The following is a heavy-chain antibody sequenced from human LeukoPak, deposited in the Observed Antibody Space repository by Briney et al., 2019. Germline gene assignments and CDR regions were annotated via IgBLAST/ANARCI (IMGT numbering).Heavy chain of an antibody. CDR2: IYYSGST. CDR3: ARLGLGGAFDI. J-gene: IGHJ3*02. V-gene: IGHV4-59*08. D-gene: IGHD2-15*01. CDR1: GGSISSYY. Sequence: SETLSLTCTVSGGSISSYYWSWIRQPPGKGLECIGYIYYSGSTNYNPSLKSRVTISVDTSKNQFSLKLSSVTAADTAVYYCARLGLGGAFDIWGQGRMVTVSS.